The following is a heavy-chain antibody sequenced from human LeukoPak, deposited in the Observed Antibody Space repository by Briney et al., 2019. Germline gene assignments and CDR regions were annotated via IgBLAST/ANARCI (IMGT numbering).Heavy chain of an antibody. V-gene: IGHV3-30-3*01. CDR1: GLTFSTYF. Sequence: PGGSLRLSCAASGLTFSTYFMHGVRQAPGKGLEWVADIASDGSHTFYVESVKGRFTISRDNSKNTLYLQMNSLRAEDTAVYFCARERQDTILHSGAFDIWGQGTMVTVSS. D-gene: IGHD2-21*01. CDR2: IASDGSHT. CDR3: ARERQDTILHSGAFDI. J-gene: IGHJ3*02.